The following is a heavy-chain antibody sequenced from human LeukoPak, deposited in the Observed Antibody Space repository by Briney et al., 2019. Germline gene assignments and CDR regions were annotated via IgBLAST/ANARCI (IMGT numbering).Heavy chain of an antibody. J-gene: IGHJ5*02. V-gene: IGHV5-51*01. CDR1: GYSFTSYW. D-gene: IGHD2-15*01. CDR2: IYPGDSDT. CDR3: ARPSRLKYCSGGSCYSRPGWFDP. Sequence: GESRKISCKGSGYSFTSYWIGWVRQMPGKGLEWMGIIYPGDSDTRYSPSFQGQVTISADKSISTAYLQWSSLKASDTAMYYCARPSRLKYCSGGSCYSRPGWFDPWGQGTLVTVSS.